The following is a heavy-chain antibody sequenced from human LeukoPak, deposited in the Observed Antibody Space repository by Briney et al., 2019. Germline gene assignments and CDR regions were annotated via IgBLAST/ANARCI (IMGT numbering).Heavy chain of an antibody. CDR3: ARNAPEGLDY. D-gene: IGHD2-2*01. J-gene: IGHJ4*02. Sequence: PSQTLSLTCTVSGGTISSGTNYWTWIRQPAGGGLEWIGRIYNRGGTDYNPSLKSRITISLDTSKNQFSLKLNSMTAADTAVYYCARNAPEGLDYWGQGTMVTVSS. CDR1: GGTISSGTNY. CDR2: IYNRGGT. V-gene: IGHV4-61*02.